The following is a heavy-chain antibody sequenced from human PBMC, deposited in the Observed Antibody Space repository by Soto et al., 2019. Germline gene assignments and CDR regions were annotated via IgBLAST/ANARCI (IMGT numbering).Heavy chain of an antibody. Sequence: ASVKVSCKASGYTFTSYYMHWVRQAPGQGLEWMGIINPSGGSTSYAQKFQGRVTMTRDTSTSTVYMELSSLRSEDTAVYYCARDGRGYYDSSGPRSWMWFDPWGQGTLVTVSS. CDR3: ARDGRGYYDSSGPRSWMWFDP. D-gene: IGHD3-22*01. V-gene: IGHV1-46*01. CDR2: INPSGGST. J-gene: IGHJ5*02. CDR1: GYTFTSYY.